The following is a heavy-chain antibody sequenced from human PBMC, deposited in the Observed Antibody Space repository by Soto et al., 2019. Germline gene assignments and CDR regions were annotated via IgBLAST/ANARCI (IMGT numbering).Heavy chain of an antibody. D-gene: IGHD3-22*01. J-gene: IGHJ4*02. V-gene: IGHV1-18*04. CDR2: ISAYNGNT. CDR3: ARYSDYYDSSGHYFDY. CDR1: GYTFTSYG. Sequence: ASVKVSFKASGYTFTSYGISWVRQAPGQGLEWMGWISAYNGNTNYAQKLQGRVTMTTDTSTSTAYMELRSLRSDDTAVYYCARYSDYYDSSGHYFDYWGQGTLVTVSS.